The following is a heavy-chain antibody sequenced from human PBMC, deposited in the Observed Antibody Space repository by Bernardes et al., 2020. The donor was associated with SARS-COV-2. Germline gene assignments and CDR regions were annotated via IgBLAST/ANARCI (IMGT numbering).Heavy chain of an antibody. V-gene: IGHV4-4*07. CDR3: ARDPFRSSFDI. CDR2: FSASGYN. J-gene: IGHJ3*02. D-gene: IGHD3-10*01. Sequence: SETLSLTCTVSGGSISSHYWNWIRQPAGAGLEWIGRFSASGYNSQNPSLKSRVTISGDTAKNQFSLNLYSVTAADTAVYYCARDPFRSSFDIWGQGTTVT. CDR1: GGSISSHY.